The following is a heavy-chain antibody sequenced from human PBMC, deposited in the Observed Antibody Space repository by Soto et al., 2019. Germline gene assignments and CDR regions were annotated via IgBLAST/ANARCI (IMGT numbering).Heavy chain of an antibody. V-gene: IGHV1-24*01. J-gene: IGHJ4*02. CDR3: ATDYYFWSGYDY. Sequence: ASVKVSCKVSGYTLTELSMHWVRQAPGKGLEWMGGFDPEDGETIYAQKFQGRVTMTEDTSTDTAYMELSSLRSEGTAVYYCATDYYFWSGYDYWGQGTLITVSS. D-gene: IGHD3-3*01. CDR1: GYTLTELS. CDR2: FDPEDGET.